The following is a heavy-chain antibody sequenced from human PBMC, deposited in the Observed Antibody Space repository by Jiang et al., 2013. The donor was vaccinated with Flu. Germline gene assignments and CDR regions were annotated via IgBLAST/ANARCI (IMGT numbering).Heavy chain of an antibody. CDR2: INHSGST. Sequence: LLKPSETLSLTCAVYGGSFSGYYWSWIRQPPGKGLEWIGEINHSGSTNYNPSLKSRVTISVDTSKNQFSLKLSSVTAADTVVYYCARGTYQLLYKYNWFDPWGQGTLVTVSS. J-gene: IGHJ5*02. CDR1: GGSFSGYY. V-gene: IGHV4-34*01. CDR3: ARGTYQLLYKYNWFDP. D-gene: IGHD2-2*02.